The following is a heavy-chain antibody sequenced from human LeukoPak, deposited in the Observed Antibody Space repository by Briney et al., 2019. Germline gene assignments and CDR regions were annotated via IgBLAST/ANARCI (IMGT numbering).Heavy chain of an antibody. CDR3: AKVVDSSGWAYYYYYGMDV. J-gene: IGHJ6*02. CDR2: ISGSGGST. V-gene: IGHV3-23*01. Sequence: GGSLRLSCAASGFTFSSYAMSWVRQAPGEGLEWVSAISGSGGSTYYADSVKGRFTISRDNSKNTLYLQMNSLRAEDTAVYYCAKVVDSSGWAYYYYYGMDVWGQGTTVTVSS. CDR1: GFTFSSYA. D-gene: IGHD6-19*01.